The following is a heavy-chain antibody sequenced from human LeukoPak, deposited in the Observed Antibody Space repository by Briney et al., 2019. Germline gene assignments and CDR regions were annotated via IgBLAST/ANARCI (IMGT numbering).Heavy chain of an antibody. CDR2: ISSSSSTI. Sequence: GGSLRLCCAASGFTLSSYSMNWVRQAPGKGLEWVSYISSSSSTIYYADSVKGRFTISRDNAKNSLYLQMNSLRAEDTAVYYCARDAFPEIPAAKMPMDYWGQGTLVTVSS. V-gene: IGHV3-48*01. CDR1: GFTLSSYS. D-gene: IGHD2-2*01. J-gene: IGHJ4*02. CDR3: ARDAFPEIPAAKMPMDY.